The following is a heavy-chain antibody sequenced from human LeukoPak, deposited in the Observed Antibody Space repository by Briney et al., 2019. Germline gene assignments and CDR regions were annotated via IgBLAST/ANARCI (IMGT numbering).Heavy chain of an antibody. J-gene: IGHJ5*02. V-gene: IGHV4-59*12. Sequence: SETLSLTCTVSGGSISSYYWSWIRQPPGKGLEWIGYIYYSGSTNCNPSLKSRVTISVDTSKNQFSLQLSAVTAADTALYFCTRGTYYYESTGQNWFDPWGQGIMVTVSS. CDR2: IYYSGST. CDR3: TRGTYYYESTGQNWFDP. CDR1: GGSISSYY. D-gene: IGHD3-22*01.